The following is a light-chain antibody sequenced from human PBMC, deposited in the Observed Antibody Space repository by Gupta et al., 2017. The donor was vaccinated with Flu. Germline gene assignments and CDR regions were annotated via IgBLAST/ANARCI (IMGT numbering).Light chain of an antibody. CDR2: EVN. V-gene: IGLV2-14*01. Sequence: QSALTQPASVSGSPGQSIPISCHGTTSDIGTYNYVAWYQQHPGNAPKLMIYEVNYRPSGVSSRFSASKSGNTASLTISGLQAEDEADYYCTSYTTSDTWIFGGGTKLTVL. CDR1: TSDIGTYNY. CDR3: TSYTTSDTWI. J-gene: IGLJ2*01.